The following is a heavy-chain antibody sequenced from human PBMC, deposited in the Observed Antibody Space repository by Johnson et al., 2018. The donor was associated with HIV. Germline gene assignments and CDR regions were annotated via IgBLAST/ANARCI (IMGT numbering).Heavy chain of an antibody. V-gene: IGHV3-9*01. J-gene: IGHJ3*01. CDR3: AKDIVYGVYGSQGAFHL. CDR1: GVKLDDYA. D-gene: IGHD4-17*01. Sequence: VQLVESGGGLVQPGRSLRLSCVASGVKLDDYAMHWVRQPPGKGLEWVAGISWNSGSIDYADSVKGRFSISRDNAKKSLYLQINGLKTEDTGLYYCAKDIVYGVYGSQGAFHLWGRGTRVTVSS. CDR2: ISWNSGSI.